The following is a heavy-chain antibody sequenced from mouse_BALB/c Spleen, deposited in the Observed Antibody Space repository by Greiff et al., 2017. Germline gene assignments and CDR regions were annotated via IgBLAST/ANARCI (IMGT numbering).Heavy chain of an antibody. CDR2: INPSNGGT. CDR3: TRSAGYHEGAMDY. V-gene: IGHV1S81*02. CDR1: GYTFTSYY. Sequence: VQLQQPGAELVKPGASVKLSCKASGYTFTSYYMYWVKQRPGQGLEWIGGINPSNGGTNFNEKFKSKATLTVDKSSSTAYMQLSSLTSEDSAVYYCTRSAGYHEGAMDYWGQGTSVTVSS. J-gene: IGHJ4*01.